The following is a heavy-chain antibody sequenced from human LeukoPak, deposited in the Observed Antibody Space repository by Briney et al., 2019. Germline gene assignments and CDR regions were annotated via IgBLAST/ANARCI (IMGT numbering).Heavy chain of an antibody. V-gene: IGHV3-30*02. J-gene: IGHJ6*04. CDR2: IRYDGKYK. Sequence: GGSLRLSCAASGFTFSSYGMHWVRQAPGKGLEWVAFIRYDGKYKYYTDSVKGRFTISRDNAKNSLYLQMNSLRAEDTAVYYCAELGITMIGGVWGKGTTVTISS. CDR3: AELGITMIGGV. CDR1: GFTFSSYG. D-gene: IGHD3-10*02.